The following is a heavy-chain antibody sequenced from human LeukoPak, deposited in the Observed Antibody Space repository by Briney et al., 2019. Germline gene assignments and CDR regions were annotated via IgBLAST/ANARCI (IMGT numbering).Heavy chain of an antibody. J-gene: IGHJ1*01. CDR3: AGGGAPRLPFQN. CDR1: GGSISTYY. D-gene: IGHD6-6*01. CDR2: IYHSGST. Sequence: SETLSLTCTVSGGSISTYYWNWIRQPPGKGLEWIGYIYHSGSTNYNPSLQSRVTISVDTSKNQFSLNLNSVTAADTAVYYCAGGGAPRLPFQNWGQGPLATVSS. V-gene: IGHV4-59*01.